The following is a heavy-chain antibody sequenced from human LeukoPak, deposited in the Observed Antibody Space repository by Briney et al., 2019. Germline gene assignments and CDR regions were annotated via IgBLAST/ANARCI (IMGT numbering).Heavy chain of an antibody. CDR2: IIPIFGTA. Sequence: SVKVSCKASGGTFSSYAISWVRQAPGQGLEWMGGIIPIFGTANYAQKFQGRVTITTDESTSTAYMELSSLRSEDTAVYYCARHRSCNAIYYYYYYMDVWGKGTTVTVSS. CDR1: GGTFSSYA. J-gene: IGHJ6*03. CDR3: ARHRSCNAIYYYYYYMDV. V-gene: IGHV1-69*05. D-gene: IGHD2/OR15-2a*01.